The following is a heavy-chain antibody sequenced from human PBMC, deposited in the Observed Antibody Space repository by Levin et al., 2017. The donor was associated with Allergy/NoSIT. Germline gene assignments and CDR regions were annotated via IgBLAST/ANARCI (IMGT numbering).Heavy chain of an antibody. CDR3: ERNHGWYGAGYFDY. J-gene: IGHJ4*02. V-gene: IGHV3-53*01. CDR1: GFTVSNYY. Sequence: LSLTCAASGFTVSNYYMSWVRQAPGKGLEWVSVIYSGGDTFYTHSVKGRFTISRDNSKNTLYLQMNSLGAEATAVYYCERNHGWYGAGYFDYWGQGTLVTDSS. D-gene: IGHD6-19*01. CDR2: IYSGGDT.